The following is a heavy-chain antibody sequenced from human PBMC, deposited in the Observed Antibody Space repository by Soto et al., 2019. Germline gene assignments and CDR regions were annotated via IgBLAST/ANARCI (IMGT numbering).Heavy chain of an antibody. J-gene: IGHJ4*02. CDR3: SHGYYQYFNS. CDR2: IKSKTDGGTT. CDR1: RFTISGHA. D-gene: IGHD5-18*01. V-gene: IGHV3-15*07. Sequence: PGGSLRLSCAASRFTISGHAMNWVRQAPGKGPEWVGRIKSKTDGGTTDYAAPVKGRFTISRDDSENTLYLQMNSLETEDTAVYYCSHGYYQYFNSWGQGTLVTVSS.